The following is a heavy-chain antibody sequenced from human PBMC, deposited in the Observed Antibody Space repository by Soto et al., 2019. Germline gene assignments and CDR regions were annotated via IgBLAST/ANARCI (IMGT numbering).Heavy chain of an antibody. CDR1: GGTFSSYT. Sequence: QVQLVQSGAEVKKPGSSVKVSCKASGGTFSSYTISWVRQAPGQGLEWMGRIIPILGIANYAQKFQGRVTITADKSTSTAYMELSSLRSEETAVYYCARLRDSDGMDVWGQGTTVTVSS. J-gene: IGHJ6*02. CDR3: ARLRDSDGMDV. CDR2: IIPILGIA. D-gene: IGHD1-26*01. V-gene: IGHV1-69*02.